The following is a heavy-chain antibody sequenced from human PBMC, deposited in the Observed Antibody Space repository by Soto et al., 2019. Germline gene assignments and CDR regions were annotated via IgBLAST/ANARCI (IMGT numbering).Heavy chain of an antibody. CDR3: AKDDGDYSIGLYDY. D-gene: IGHD4-17*01. Sequence: QVQLVESGGGVVQPGRSLRLSCAASGFTFSSYGMHWVRQAPGKGLEWVAVISYDGSNKYYADSVKGRFTISRDNSKNTLDLQMNSMSAEETAVYYCAKDDGDYSIGLYDYWGQGTLVTVSS. CDR1: GFTFSSYG. V-gene: IGHV3-30*18. J-gene: IGHJ4*02. CDR2: ISYDGSNK.